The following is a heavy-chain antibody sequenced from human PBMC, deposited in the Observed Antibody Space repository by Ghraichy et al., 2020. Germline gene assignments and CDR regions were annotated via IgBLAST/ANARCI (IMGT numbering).Heavy chain of an antibody. D-gene: IGHD6-13*01. CDR2: IYYSGST. CDR3: ARGRVKTIAAAGTGAFWFDP. V-gene: IGHV4-31*03. J-gene: IGHJ5*02. CDR1: GGSISSGGYY. Sequence: SETLSLTCTVSGGSISSGGYYWSWIRQHPGKGLEWIGYIYYSGSTYYNPSLKSRVTISVDTSKNQFSLKLSSVTAADTAVYYCARGRVKTIAAAGTGAFWFDPWGQGTLVTVSS.